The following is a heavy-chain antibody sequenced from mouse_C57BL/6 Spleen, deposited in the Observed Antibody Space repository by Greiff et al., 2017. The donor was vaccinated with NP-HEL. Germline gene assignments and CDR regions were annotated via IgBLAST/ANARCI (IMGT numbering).Heavy chain of an antibody. V-gene: IGHV5-16*01. CDR3: ARDVNWDGYWYFEV. D-gene: IGHD4-1*01. J-gene: IGHJ1*03. CDR1: GFTFSDYY. CDR2: INYDGSST. Sequence: EVQVVESEGGLVQPGSSMKLSCTASGFTFSDYYMAWVRQVPEKGLEWVANINYDGSSTYYLDSLKSRFIISRDNAKNILYLQMSSLKSEDTATYYCARDVNWDGYWYFEVWGTGTTVTVSS.